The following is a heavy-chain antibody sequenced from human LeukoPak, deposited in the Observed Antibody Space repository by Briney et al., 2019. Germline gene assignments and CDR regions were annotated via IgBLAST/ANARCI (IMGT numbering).Heavy chain of an antibody. CDR2: IKQDGSEK. Sequence: PGGSLRLSCAASGFTFSSYWMSWVRQAPGKGLEWVANIKQDGSEKYYVDSVKGRFTISRDNAKNSLYLQMNSLSGEGTAVYYCARDWGTPDYYYYYYMDVWGKGTTVTVSS. CDR1: GFTFSSYW. J-gene: IGHJ6*03. V-gene: IGHV3-7*01. CDR3: ARDWGTPDYYYYYYMDV. D-gene: IGHD3-16*01.